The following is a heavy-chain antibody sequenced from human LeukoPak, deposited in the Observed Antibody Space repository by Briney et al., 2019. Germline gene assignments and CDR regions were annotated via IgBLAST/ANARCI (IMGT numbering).Heavy chain of an antibody. V-gene: IGHV1-69*06. J-gene: IGHJ6*03. CDR1: GYTLTELS. CDR2: IIPIFGTA. CDR3: ARPAHSGSYYGDYYYYMDV. D-gene: IGHD1-26*01. Sequence: ASVKVSCKVSGYTLTELSMHWVRQAPGQGLEWMGGIIPIFGTANYAQKFQGRVTITADKSTSTAYMELSSLGPEDTAVYYCARPAHSGSYYGDYYYYMDVWGKGTTVTVSS.